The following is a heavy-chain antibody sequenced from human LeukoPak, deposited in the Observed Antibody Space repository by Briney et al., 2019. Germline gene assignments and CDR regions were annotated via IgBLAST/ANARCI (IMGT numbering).Heavy chain of an antibody. J-gene: IGHJ6*03. Sequence: GALSLSVQASGFTFSNIWLTWAARAQGRGLTWVASIMYEGGERFYVDSVKSRFTISRDNAKRSLSLQMSRLRAGDRAVYYCAKDGRFCSGGTCSSYYYYYMDVWGKGTTVTVSS. CDR1: GFTFSNI. CDR3: AKDGRFCSGGTCSSYYYYYMDV. V-gene: IGHV3-7*01. D-gene: IGHD2-15*01. CDR2: IMYEGGER.